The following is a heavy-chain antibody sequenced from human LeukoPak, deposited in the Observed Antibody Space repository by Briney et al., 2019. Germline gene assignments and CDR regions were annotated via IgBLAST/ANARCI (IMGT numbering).Heavy chain of an antibody. Sequence: GGSLRLSCAASGFTVSSNYMSWVRQAPGKGLEWVSVIYSGGSTYYADSVKGRFTISRHNSKNTLYLQMNSLRAEDTAVYYCARSPHRLIGHWFDPWGQGTLVTVSS. J-gene: IGHJ5*02. CDR3: ARSPHRLIGHWFDP. CDR1: GFTVSSNY. CDR2: IYSGGST. D-gene: IGHD3-16*01. V-gene: IGHV3-53*04.